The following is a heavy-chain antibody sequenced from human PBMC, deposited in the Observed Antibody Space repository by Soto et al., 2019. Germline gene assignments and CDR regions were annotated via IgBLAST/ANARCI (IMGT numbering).Heavy chain of an antibody. Sequence: EVQLLDSGGGLVQPGGSLRLSCAASGFTFSNYAMNWVRQAPGKGLDWVSAISGSGGSTYYADSVKGRFTISRDNSKNTLYLQMSSLRAEYTAVYYCAKGPLWSGDARDYVVQGPMVTVS. J-gene: IGHJ4*02. V-gene: IGHV3-23*01. CDR3: AKGPLWSGDARDY. CDR2: ISGSGGST. CDR1: GFTFSNYA. D-gene: IGHD3-3*01.